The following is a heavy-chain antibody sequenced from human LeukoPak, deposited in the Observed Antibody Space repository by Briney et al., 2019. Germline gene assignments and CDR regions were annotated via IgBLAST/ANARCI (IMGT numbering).Heavy chain of an antibody. V-gene: IGHV3-7*01. CDR1: GFTFSNYW. J-gene: IGHJ4*02. CDR3: ARADYYDSSGYLGY. Sequence: PGGSLRLSCAASGFTFSNYWMDWVRQSPGKGLEWVANIKEDGSDKYYVDSVKGRFTISRDNAKNSLYLQMNSLRDEDTAVYYCARADYYDSSGYLGYWGQGTLVTVSS. D-gene: IGHD3-22*01. CDR2: IKEDGSDK.